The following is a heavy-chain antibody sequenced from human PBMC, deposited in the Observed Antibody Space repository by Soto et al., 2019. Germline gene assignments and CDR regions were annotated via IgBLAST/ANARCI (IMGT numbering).Heavy chain of an antibody. D-gene: IGHD2-8*01. CDR1: GFTFSSYG. J-gene: IGHJ4*02. Sequence: QVQLVESGGGVVQPGRSLRLSCAASGFTFSSYGMHWVRQAPGKGLEWVAVISYDGSNKYYADSVKDRFTISRDNSKNTLYLQMNSLRAEDTAVYYCASQVYYRALDYWGQGTLVTVSS. CDR2: ISYDGSNK. CDR3: ASQVYYRALDY. V-gene: IGHV3-30*03.